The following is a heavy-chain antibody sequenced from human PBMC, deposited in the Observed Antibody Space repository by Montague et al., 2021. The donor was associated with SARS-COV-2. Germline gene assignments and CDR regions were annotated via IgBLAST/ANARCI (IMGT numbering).Heavy chain of an antibody. V-gene: IGHV4-59*08. CDR3: ARFFRVGTSSAFDR. Sequence: SETLSLTCGVSGASIMGYHWSWVRKPPGRGLEWIGDVRGTGTTNYNPSLHNRITISIATSEGQFSLRLTSVTAADTAVYYCARFFRVGTSSAFDRWGQGIPVTVSS. D-gene: IGHD3-10*01. J-gene: IGHJ4*02. CDR2: VRGTGTT. CDR1: GASIMGYH.